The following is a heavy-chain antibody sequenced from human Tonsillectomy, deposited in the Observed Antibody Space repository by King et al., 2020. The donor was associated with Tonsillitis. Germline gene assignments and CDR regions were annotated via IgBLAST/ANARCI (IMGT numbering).Heavy chain of an antibody. Sequence: VQLVESGGGLVQPGGSLRLSCAASGFTFSIHAMSWVRQAPGKGLEWVSTISCINTGTYYADSVKGRFTISRDNSENTLYLQMSSLRAEDTAVYYCAKELWDCSSTSCPSYWYFDLWGRGTLVTVSS. D-gene: IGHD2-2*01. CDR1: GFTFSIHA. J-gene: IGHJ2*01. CDR3: AKELWDCSSTSCPSYWYFDL. CDR2: ISCINTGT. V-gene: IGHV3-23*04.